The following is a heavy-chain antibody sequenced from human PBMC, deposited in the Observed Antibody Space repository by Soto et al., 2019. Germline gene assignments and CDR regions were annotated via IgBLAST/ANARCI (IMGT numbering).Heavy chain of an antibody. CDR1: GYSFTDYW. CDR3: ATDGLSSSSSFDY. D-gene: IGHD6-6*01. V-gene: IGHV5-51*01. CDR2: IYPGDSDT. J-gene: IGHJ4*02. Sequence: PGESLKISCKASGYSFTDYWIGWVRQMPGKGLEWMGIIYPGDSDTKYSPSFQAQVTMSADTSISTAYLQWNSLKASDTAMYYWATDGLSSSSSFDYWGQGTLVTVSS.